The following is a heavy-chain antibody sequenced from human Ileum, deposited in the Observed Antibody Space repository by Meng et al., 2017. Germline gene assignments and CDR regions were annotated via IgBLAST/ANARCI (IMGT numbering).Heavy chain of an antibody. J-gene: IGHJ1*01. CDR2: IYYSGST. V-gene: IGHV4-39*01. D-gene: IGHD3-3*01. Sequence: QLQLQESGPGLVKPSETLSLTCTVSGDSISTYTYYWGWIRQPPGKGLEWIGSIYYSGSTYYNPSLQSRVTISVDTSKNQFSLKLDSVTAADSAVYYCARVAQRVGFRSGYFNQWGQGTLVTVSS. CDR1: GDSISTYTYY. CDR3: ARVAQRVGFRSGYFNQ.